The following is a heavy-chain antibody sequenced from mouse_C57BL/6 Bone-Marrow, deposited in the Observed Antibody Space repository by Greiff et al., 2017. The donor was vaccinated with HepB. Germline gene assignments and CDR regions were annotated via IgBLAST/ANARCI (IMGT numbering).Heavy chain of an antibody. CDR2: ISNGGGST. Sequence: EVKVVESGGGLVQPGGSLKLSCAASGFTFSDYYMYWVRQTPEKRLEWVAYISNGGGSTYYPDTVKGRFTISRDNAKNTLYLQMSRLKSEDTAMYYCARGGNYYFDYWGQGTTLTVSS. J-gene: IGHJ2*01. CDR3: ARGGNYYFDY. V-gene: IGHV5-12*01. CDR1: GFTFSDYY. D-gene: IGHD2-1*01.